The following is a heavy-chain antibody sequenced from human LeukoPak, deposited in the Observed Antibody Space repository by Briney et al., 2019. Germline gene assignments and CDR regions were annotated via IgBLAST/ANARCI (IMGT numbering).Heavy chain of an antibody. CDR3: AREAEMATIGRYFDY. J-gene: IGHJ4*02. V-gene: IGHV1-69*01. CDR2: IIPIFGTA. Sequence: ASVTVSCKASGGTFSSYAISWVRQAPGQGLEWMGGIIPIFGTANYAQKFQGRVTITADESTSTAYMELSSLRSEDTAVYYCAREAEMATIGRYFDYWGQGTLVTVSS. CDR1: GGTFSSYA. D-gene: IGHD5-24*01.